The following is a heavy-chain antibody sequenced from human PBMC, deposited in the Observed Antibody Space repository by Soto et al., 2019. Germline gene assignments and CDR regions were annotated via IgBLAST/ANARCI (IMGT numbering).Heavy chain of an antibody. D-gene: IGHD3-22*01. CDR1: GFTFSSYA. V-gene: IGHV3-23*01. J-gene: IGHJ4*02. Sequence: EVQLLESGGGLVQPGGSLRLSCAASGFTFSSYAMSWVRQAPGKGLEWVSAISGSGGSTYYADSVKGRFTISRDNSKNTLYLEMNRLRAEETAGYYCAKWSYSSGFFQTLDYWGQGTLVTVSS. CDR3: AKWSYSSGFFQTLDY. CDR2: ISGSGGST.